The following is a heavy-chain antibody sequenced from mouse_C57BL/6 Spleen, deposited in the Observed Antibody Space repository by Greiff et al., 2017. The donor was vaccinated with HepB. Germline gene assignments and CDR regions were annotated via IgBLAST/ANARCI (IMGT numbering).Heavy chain of an antibody. V-gene: IGHV14-2*01. CDR2: IDPEDGET. CDR1: GFNIKDYY. D-gene: IGHD1-1*01. CDR3: ARWDGSSLYYYAMDY. Sequence: EVKLQQSGAELVKPGASVKLSCTASGFNIKDYYMHWVKQRTEQGLEWIGRIDPEDGETKYAPKFQGKATITADTSSNTAYLHLSSLTSEDTAVYYCARWDGSSLYYYAMDYWGQGTSVTVSS. J-gene: IGHJ4*01.